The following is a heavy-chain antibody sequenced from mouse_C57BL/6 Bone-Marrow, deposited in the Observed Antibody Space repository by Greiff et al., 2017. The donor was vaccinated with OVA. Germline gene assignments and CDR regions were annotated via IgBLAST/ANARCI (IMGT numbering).Heavy chain of an antibody. CDR3: AREAPYYYGAMDY. CDR2: IYPGSGST. V-gene: IGHV1-55*01. J-gene: IGHJ4*01. D-gene: IGHD1-1*01. Sequence: VQLQQPGAELVKPGASVKMSCKASGYTFTSYWITWVKQRPGQGLEWIGDIYPGSGSTNYNEKFKSKATLTVDTSSSTAYMQLSSLTSEDSAVYYCAREAPYYYGAMDYWGQGTSVTVAS. CDR1: GYTFTSYW.